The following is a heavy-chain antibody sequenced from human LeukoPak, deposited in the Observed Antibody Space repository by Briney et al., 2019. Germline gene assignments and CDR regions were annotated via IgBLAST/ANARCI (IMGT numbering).Heavy chain of an antibody. J-gene: IGHJ4*02. D-gene: IGHD3-3*01. V-gene: IGHV4-39*01. CDR1: GGSISSSSYY. CDR3: ARLTYYDFWSAPY. Sequence: SETLSLTCTVSGGSISSSSYYWGWIRQPPGKGLEWIGSIYYSGSTYYNPSLKSRVTISVDTSKNQSSLKLSSVTAADTAVYYCARLTYYDFWSAPYWGQGTLVTVSS. CDR2: IYYSGST.